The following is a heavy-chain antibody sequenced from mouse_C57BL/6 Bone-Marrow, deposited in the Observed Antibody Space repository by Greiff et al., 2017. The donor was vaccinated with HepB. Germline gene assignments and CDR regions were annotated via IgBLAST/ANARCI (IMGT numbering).Heavy chain of an antibody. J-gene: IGHJ3*01. Sequence: QVQLQQPGAELVKPGASVKLSCKASGYTFTSYWMQWVKQRPGQGLEWIGEIDPSDSYTNYNQKFKGKATLTVDTSSSTAYMQLSSLTSEDSAVYYCAREGSSGYGFAYWGQGTLVTVSA. CDR3: AREGSSGYGFAY. V-gene: IGHV1-50*01. CDR2: IDPSDSYT. CDR1: GYTFTSYW. D-gene: IGHD3-2*02.